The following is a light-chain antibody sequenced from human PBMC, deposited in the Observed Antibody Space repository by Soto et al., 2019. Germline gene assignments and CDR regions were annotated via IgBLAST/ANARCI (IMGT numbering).Light chain of an antibody. J-gene: IGKJ1*01. Sequence: DIQMTQSPSSPSSSFGDRVTITCRASQGISNYLVWYQQKPGKVPKLLIYAASTLQSGVPSRFSGSGSGTDFTLTISSLQNEDVATYYCQKYNSAPWTFGQGTKVDIK. CDR3: QKYNSAPWT. CDR2: AAS. V-gene: IGKV1-27*01. CDR1: QGISNY.